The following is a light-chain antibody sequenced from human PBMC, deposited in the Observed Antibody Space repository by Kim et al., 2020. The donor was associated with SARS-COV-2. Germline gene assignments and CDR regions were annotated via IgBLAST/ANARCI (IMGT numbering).Light chain of an antibody. J-gene: IGKJ2*01. CDR1: QHVSRAY. Sequence: SSSPAERAPLFCRPSQHVSRAYVAWYQQKPGQPPRLLMYDASRRAAGVPDRFSGSGSGTDFFLTISRVEPEDFAVYYCQKYALSYTFGQGTKLEI. V-gene: IGKV3D-20*02. CDR2: DAS. CDR3: QKYALSYT.